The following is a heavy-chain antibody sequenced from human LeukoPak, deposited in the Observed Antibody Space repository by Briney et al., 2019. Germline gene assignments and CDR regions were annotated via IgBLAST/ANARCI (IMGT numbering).Heavy chain of an antibody. CDR3: AKGQGSGWYEAFDI. CDR2: ISYDGSNK. Sequence: PGGSLRLSCAASGFTFSTYGMHWVRQAPGKGLEWVAVISYDGSNKYYADSVKGRFTISRDNSENTLYLQMNSLRAEDTAVYYCAKGQGSGWYEAFDIWGQGTMVTVSS. D-gene: IGHD6-19*01. CDR1: GFTFSTYG. J-gene: IGHJ3*02. V-gene: IGHV3-30*18.